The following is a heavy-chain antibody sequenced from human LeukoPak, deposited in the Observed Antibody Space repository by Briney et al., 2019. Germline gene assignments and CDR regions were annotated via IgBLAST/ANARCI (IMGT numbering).Heavy chain of an antibody. J-gene: IGHJ2*01. Sequence: PGGSLRLSCAASGFTFRDYDMTWIRQAPGKGLEWVSYISSSDTTMYNADSVKGRFTISRDNAKNSLYLQMNSLRAEDTAVYYCAKDPSGYSYGPDWYFDLWGRGTLVTVSS. CDR3: AKDPSGYSYGPDWYFDL. CDR2: ISSSDTTM. V-gene: IGHV3-11*01. CDR1: GFTFRDYD. D-gene: IGHD5-18*01.